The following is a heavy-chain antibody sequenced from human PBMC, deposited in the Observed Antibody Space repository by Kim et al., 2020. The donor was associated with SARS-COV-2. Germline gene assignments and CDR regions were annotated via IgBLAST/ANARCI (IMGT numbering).Heavy chain of an antibody. CDR3: ARRTSTSRYRYFDF. CDR1: GYTFTSYA. D-gene: IGHD2-2*01. Sequence: ASVKVSCKASGYTFTSYAVSWVRQAPGQGLEWMGWISAYTGNTDYAQKFQGRVTMTTDTSTSTAYMELRSLRSDDTAVYYCARRTSTSRYRYFDFWGQGTLVTVSS. V-gene: IGHV1-18*01. CDR2: ISAYTGNT. J-gene: IGHJ4*02.